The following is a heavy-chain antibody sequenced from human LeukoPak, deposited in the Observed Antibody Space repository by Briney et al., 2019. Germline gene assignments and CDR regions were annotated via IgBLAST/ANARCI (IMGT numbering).Heavy chain of an antibody. CDR2: ISTSGDTI. V-gene: IGHV3-11*01. CDR3: ARGALNWVDP. CDR1: GFFFSDYY. Sequence: KSGGSLRLSCVASGFFFSDYYMSWIRQPPGKGLEWVSYISTSGDTIYYSDSVKGRFTISRDNAKNSLYLQMNSLRAEDTALYYCARGALNWVDPWGQRVLVTVSS. J-gene: IGHJ5*02.